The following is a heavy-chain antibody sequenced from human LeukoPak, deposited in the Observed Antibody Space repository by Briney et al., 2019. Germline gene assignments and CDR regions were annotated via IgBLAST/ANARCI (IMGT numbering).Heavy chain of an antibody. V-gene: IGHV4-59*02. Sequence: SETLSLTCTVSGGSVSNYYWGWIRQPPGKGLEWIGFFDDSGSSSYNPSLKSRVTMSVDTSKNQFSLNLISVTAADTAVYYCARGRWELHYWGQGTLVTVSS. CDR1: GGSVSNYY. D-gene: IGHD1-26*01. CDR3: ARGRWELHY. J-gene: IGHJ4*02. CDR2: FDDSGSS.